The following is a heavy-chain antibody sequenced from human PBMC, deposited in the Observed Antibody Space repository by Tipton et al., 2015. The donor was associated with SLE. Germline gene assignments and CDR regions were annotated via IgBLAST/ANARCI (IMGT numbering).Heavy chain of an antibody. J-gene: IGHJ2*01. Sequence: TLSLTCTVSGGSISSSSYFWGWIRQPPGKGLEWIGSMYYSGNTFYNPSLKSRVTISADTSKNQFSLKLSSVTAAETAVYYCARHLRYRVDKGYLYHWGPGSLVTVSS. V-gene: IGHV4-39*07. CDR3: ARHLRYRVDKGYLYH. CDR1: GGSISSSSYF. CDR2: MYYSGNT. D-gene: IGHD3-3*01.